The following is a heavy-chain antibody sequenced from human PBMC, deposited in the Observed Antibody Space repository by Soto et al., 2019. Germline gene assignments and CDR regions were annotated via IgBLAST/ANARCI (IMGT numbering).Heavy chain of an antibody. CDR1: GFTFKTSI. CDR2: IGTRGTPV. Sequence: EVQLEESGGALVQPGGPLSLSCPAFGFTFKTSILNGSRQAPGKGLEWVSYIGTRGTPVYYADSVKGRFTISRDNAKNSLFLQMHRLRDEDTALYFCARDPSPDSSGWYYFDYWGQGTLVTVSS. J-gene: IGHJ4*02. CDR3: ARDPSPDSSGWYYFDY. V-gene: IGHV3-48*02. D-gene: IGHD6-19*01.